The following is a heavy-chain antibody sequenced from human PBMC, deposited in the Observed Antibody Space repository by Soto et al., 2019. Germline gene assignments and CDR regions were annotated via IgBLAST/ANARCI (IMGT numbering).Heavy chain of an antibody. CDR3: ARVGHYGDYESHFDY. CDR2: IIPIFGTA. D-gene: IGHD4-17*01. Sequence: SVKVSCKASGGTFSSYAISWVRQAPGQGLEWMGGIIPIFGTANYAQKFQGRVTITADKSTSTAYMELSSLRSEDTAVYYCARVGHYGDYESHFDYWGQGTLVTVSS. J-gene: IGHJ4*02. CDR1: GGTFSSYA. V-gene: IGHV1-69*06.